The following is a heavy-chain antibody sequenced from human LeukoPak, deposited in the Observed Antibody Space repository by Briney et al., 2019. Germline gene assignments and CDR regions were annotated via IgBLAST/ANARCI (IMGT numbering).Heavy chain of an antibody. CDR3: SSSDWYAAFDI. CDR1: GFTFSKYY. J-gene: IGHJ3*02. Sequence: VGSLRLSCAASGFTFSKYYMSCGRPAPGKGLEWGAKIKEVGGDKYYVGSLKGRFTISRDNARNTLYMQMKSLRPEDTAVYYCSSSDWYAAFDIWGQGTMVTVSS. CDR2: IKEVGGDK. V-gene: IGHV3-7*02. D-gene: IGHD3-9*01.